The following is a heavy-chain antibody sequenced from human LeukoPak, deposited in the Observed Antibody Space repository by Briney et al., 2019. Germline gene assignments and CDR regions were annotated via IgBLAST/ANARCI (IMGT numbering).Heavy chain of an antibody. CDR3: AKVMRTYYYGSGSYQPFDY. Sequence: QTGGSLRLSCAASGFTFSSYGMHWVRQAPGKGLEWVAFIRYDGSNKYYADSVKGRFTISRDNSKNTLYLQMNSLRAEDTAVYYCAKVMRTYYYGSGSYQPFDYWGQGTLVTVSS. V-gene: IGHV3-30*02. CDR2: IRYDGSNK. D-gene: IGHD3-10*01. CDR1: GFTFSSYG. J-gene: IGHJ4*02.